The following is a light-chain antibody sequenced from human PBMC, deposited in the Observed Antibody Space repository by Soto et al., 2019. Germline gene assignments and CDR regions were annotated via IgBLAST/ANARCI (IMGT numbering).Light chain of an antibody. CDR3: QKYNSAPKT. CDR1: QDIRNY. Sequence: DIQMTQSPSSLSASVGDRVTITCRASQDIRNYLAWYQQKPGKVPKLLIYAASTLQSGVPSRFSGSGSGTDFTLTISSLQPEDGASYYCQKYNSAPKTFGQGTKVEIK. V-gene: IGKV1-27*01. J-gene: IGKJ1*01. CDR2: AAS.